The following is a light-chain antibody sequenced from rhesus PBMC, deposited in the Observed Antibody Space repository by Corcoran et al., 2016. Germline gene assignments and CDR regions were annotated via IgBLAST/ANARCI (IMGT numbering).Light chain of an antibody. J-gene: IGKJ2*01. V-gene: IGKV2-91*01. CDR2: FAS. CDR3: MQGTQLPYS. Sequence: DIVMTQTPLSLPVTPGEPASISCRSSQSLLHSNGYTYLHWYLQKPGPSPQLLLYFASCRDYGVPARLSGSGSGTDFTLGISRVEAEDIGVYYCMQGTQLPYSFGQGTKVEIK. CDR1: QSLLHSNGYTY.